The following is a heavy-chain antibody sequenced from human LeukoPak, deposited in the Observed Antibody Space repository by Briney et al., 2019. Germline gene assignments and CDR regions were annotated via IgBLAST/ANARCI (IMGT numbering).Heavy chain of an antibody. J-gene: IGHJ4*02. Sequence: SETLSLTCNVSGDYITTTNYYWAWIRQPPGKGLEWIASVFYSGTTYYNPSLKSRVIISMDTSRKQISLRLSSVTATDTAIYYCARRSRLYRHETTGYHDSWGQGTLVTVSS. V-gene: IGHV4-39*01. CDR2: VFYSGTT. CDR3: ARRSRLYRHETTGYHDS. CDR1: GDYITTTNYY. D-gene: IGHD3-9*01.